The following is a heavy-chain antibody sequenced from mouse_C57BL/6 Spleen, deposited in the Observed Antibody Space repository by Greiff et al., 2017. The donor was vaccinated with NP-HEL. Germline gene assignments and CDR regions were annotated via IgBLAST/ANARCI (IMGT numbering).Heavy chain of an antibody. CDR3: TKLTGTSGFAY. CDR1: GFTFSNYW. V-gene: IGHV6-3*01. CDR2: IRLKSDNYAT. Sequence: EVHLVESGGGLVQPGGSMKLSCVASGFTFSNYWMNWVRQSPEKGLEWVAQIRLKSDNYATHYAESVKGRFTISRDDSKSSVYLQMNNLRAEDTGIYYCTKLTGTSGFAYWGQGTLVTVSA. J-gene: IGHJ3*01. D-gene: IGHD4-1*01.